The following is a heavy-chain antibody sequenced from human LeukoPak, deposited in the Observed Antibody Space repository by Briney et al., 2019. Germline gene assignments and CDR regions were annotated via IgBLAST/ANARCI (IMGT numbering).Heavy chain of an antibody. CDR3: ARRRIAAAGRGWFDP. CDR2: INHSGST. V-gene: IGHV4-34*01. J-gene: IGHJ5*02. D-gene: IGHD6-13*01. Sequence: SETLSLTCAVYGGSFSGYYWSWIRQPPGKGLEWIGEINHSGSTNYNPSLKSRVTISVDTSKNQFSLKLSSVTAADTAVYYCARRRIAAAGRGWFDPWGQGTLVTVSS. CDR1: GGSFSGYY.